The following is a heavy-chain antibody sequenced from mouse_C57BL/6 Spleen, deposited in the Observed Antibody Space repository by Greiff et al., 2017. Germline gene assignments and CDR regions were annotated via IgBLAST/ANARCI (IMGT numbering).Heavy chain of an antibody. CDR2: INPSNGGT. J-gene: IGHJ4*01. Sequence: VQLQQPGTELVKPGASVKLSCKASGYTFTSYWMHWVKQRPGQGLEWIGNINPSNGGTNYNEKFKSKATLTVDKSSSTAYMQLSSLTSEVSAVYYGARGITTVVATDYAMDYWGQGTSVTVSS. D-gene: IGHD1-1*01. CDR1: GYTFTSYW. CDR3: ARGITTVVATDYAMDY. V-gene: IGHV1-53*01.